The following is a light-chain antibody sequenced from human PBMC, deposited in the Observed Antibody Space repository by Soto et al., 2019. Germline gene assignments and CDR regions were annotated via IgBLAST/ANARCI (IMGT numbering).Light chain of an antibody. CDR2: AVS. J-gene: IGLJ2*01. Sequence: QSALTQPASVSGSPGQSITISCTGTASDVGAYNYVSWYQQHPGKAPKLMIYAVSDRPSGVADRFSGSKSGDTASLTISGLQAEDEAHYYCTSFTSSTTLVFGGGNKLTVL. CDR3: TSFTSSTTLV. V-gene: IGLV2-14*01. CDR1: ASDVGAYNY.